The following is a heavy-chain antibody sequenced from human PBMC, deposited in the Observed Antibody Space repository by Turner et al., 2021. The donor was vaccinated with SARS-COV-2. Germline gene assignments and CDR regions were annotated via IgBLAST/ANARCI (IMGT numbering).Heavy chain of an antibody. CDR3: ARIIGSSYYYDSSGYYYAAADY. CDR1: GGTFSRYA. CDR2: IIPIFGTE. V-gene: IGHV1-69*01. D-gene: IGHD3-22*01. Sequence: QVQLVQSGAEVKKPGSSVKVSCKASGGTFSRYAISWVRQAPGQGLEWMGGIIPIFGTENYAQKSQGRVTITADESTSTAYMELSSLRSEDTAVYYCARIIGSSYYYDSSGYYYAAADYWGQGTLVTVSS. J-gene: IGHJ4*02.